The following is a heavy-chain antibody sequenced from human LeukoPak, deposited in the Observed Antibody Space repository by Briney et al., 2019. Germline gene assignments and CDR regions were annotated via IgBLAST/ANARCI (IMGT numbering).Heavy chain of an antibody. CDR1: GGSFSGYY. J-gene: IGHJ4*02. Sequence: SETLSLTCAVYGGSFSGYYWSWIRQPPGKGLEWIGEINHSGSTNYNPSLKSRVTISVDTSKNQFPLKLSSVTAADTAVYYCARGSLAARPSRYWGQGTLVTVSS. D-gene: IGHD6-6*01. CDR2: INHSGST. V-gene: IGHV4-34*01. CDR3: ARGSLAARPSRY.